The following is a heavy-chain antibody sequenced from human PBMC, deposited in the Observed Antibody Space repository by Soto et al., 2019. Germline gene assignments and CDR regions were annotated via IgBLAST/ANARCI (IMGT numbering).Heavy chain of an antibody. V-gene: IGHV4-59*01. CDR2: IYYSGST. J-gene: IGHJ5*01. Sequence: SETLSLTCTVSGDSISSYYWSWIRQPPGKGLEWIGYIYYSGSTNYNPSLKSRVTISVDTSKNQFSLKLSSVTAADTAVYYCARSNGDYYQSLDTWGHGTLVTVSS. CDR3: ARSNGDYYQSLDT. CDR1: GDSISSYY. D-gene: IGHD3-22*01.